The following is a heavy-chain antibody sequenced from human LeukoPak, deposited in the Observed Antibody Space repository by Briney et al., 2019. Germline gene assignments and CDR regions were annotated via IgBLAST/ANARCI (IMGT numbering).Heavy chain of an antibody. CDR1: GFAFNFFA. D-gene: IGHD6-19*01. V-gene: IGHV3-23*01. J-gene: IGHJ5*02. Sequence: GGSLRLSCAASGFAFNFFAMSGVRQVPGQGLEWISTINANAGSTYYADTVKGRFTISRDNSKNTLYLQLNSLRCEDTAVYYCAKPISGGLAVTADWCDPWGEGTLVTVSS. CDR2: INANAGST. CDR3: AKPISGGLAVTADWCDP.